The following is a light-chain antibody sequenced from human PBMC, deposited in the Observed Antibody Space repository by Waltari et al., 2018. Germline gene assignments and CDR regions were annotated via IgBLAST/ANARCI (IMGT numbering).Light chain of an antibody. V-gene: IGLV1-44*01. J-gene: IGLJ2*01. CDR3: STWDHSLKGPV. Sequence: QSVLTQPPSVSATPGQRVTISCSGSISNIGSATDNWYQHLPGTAPRLVMFSDFQRPSGVPERLSGSNSGTSASLAISGLQSDDEAVYFCSTWDHSLKGPVFGGGTKLTVL. CDR2: SDF. CDR1: ISNIGSAT.